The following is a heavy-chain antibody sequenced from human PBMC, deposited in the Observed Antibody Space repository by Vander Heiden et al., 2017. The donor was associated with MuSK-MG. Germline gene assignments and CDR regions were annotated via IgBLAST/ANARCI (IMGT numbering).Heavy chain of an antibody. CDR3: AFDI. CDR1: GFSFSNYW. CDR2: INQDGSQK. V-gene: IGHV3-7*03. Sequence: EVQLVESGGGLVQPGGSLRLPCAASGFSFSNYWMTWVRQAPGKGLECVANINQDGSQKYYVDSVKGRFTISRDNANKSLYLQMNSLRAEDTAVYYCAFDIWGQGTMVTVSS. J-gene: IGHJ3*02.